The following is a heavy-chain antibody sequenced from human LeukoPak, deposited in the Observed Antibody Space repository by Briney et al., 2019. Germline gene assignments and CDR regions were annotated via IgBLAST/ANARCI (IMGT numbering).Heavy chain of an antibody. V-gene: IGHV3-23*01. D-gene: IGHD2-2*01. CDR3: AKGRRRASDIVVVPAAIGY. J-gene: IGHJ4*02. CDR1: GFTFSSYA. Sequence: PGGSLRLSCAASGFTFSSYAMSWVRQAPGKGLEWVSAISGSGGSTYYADSVKGRFTISRDNSKDTLHLQMNSLRAEDTAVYYCAKGRRRASDIVVVPAAIGYWGQGTLVTVSS. CDR2: ISGSGGST.